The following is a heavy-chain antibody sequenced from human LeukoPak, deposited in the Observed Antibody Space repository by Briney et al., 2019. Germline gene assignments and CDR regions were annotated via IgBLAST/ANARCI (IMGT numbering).Heavy chain of an antibody. CDR2: IIPIFGTA. J-gene: IGHJ1*01. D-gene: IGHD3-22*01. V-gene: IGHV1-69*05. Sequence: SVKVSCKASGGTFSSYAISWVRQAPGQGLEWMGGIIPIFGTANYAQKFQGRVTVTTDTSTSTAYMELRSLRSDDTAVYYCARMVQSTDSSGFYLPEYFQHWGQGTLVTVSS. CDR3: ARMVQSTDSSGFYLPEYFQH. CDR1: GGTFSSYA.